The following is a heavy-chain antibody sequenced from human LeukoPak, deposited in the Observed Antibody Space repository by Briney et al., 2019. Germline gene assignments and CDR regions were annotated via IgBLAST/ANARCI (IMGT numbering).Heavy chain of an antibody. CDR1: GYTFTGYY. J-gene: IGHJ4*02. CDR3: ASRPDQHLLYYFDY. D-gene: IGHD2-15*01. CDR2: INPNSGGT. V-gene: IGHV1-2*02. Sequence: ASVKVSCKASGYTFTGYYMHWVRQAPGQGLEWMGWINPNSGGTKYAQKFQGRVTMTSDASISSAYMELSSLRSDDTAVYYCASRPDQHLLYYFDYWGQGALVTVSS.